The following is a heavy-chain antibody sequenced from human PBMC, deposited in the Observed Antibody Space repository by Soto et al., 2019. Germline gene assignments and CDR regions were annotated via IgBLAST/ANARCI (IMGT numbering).Heavy chain of an antibody. CDR1: GYSFSSHW. Sequence: VESLKISCKGSGYSFSSHWIGWVRQMPGKGLEWMGIIYPGDSNIRYSPSFEGQIDMSADMSINTAYLRLSSLKASDTATYYCARHLDEYSSASGFDYWGQGTLVTVSS. CDR2: IYPGDSNI. D-gene: IGHD6-6*01. J-gene: IGHJ4*02. CDR3: ARHLDEYSSASGFDY. V-gene: IGHV5-51*01.